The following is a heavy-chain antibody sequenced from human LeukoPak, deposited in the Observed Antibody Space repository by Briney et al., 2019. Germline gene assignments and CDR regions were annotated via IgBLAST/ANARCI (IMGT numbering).Heavy chain of an antibody. D-gene: IGHD2-2*02. CDR1: GFTFGSYS. CDR2: ISSSSSYI. V-gene: IGHV3-21*01. CDR3: ASALIPPPFDY. Sequence: PGGSLRLSCAASGFTFGSYSMNWVRQSPGKGLEWVSSISSSSSYIYYADSVKGRFTISRDNAKNSLYLQMHSRRAEDTAVYYCASALIPPPFDYWGQGTLVTVSS. J-gene: IGHJ4*02.